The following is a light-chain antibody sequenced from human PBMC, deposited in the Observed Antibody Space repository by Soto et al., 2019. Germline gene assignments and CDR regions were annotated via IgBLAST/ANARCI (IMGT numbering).Light chain of an antibody. Sequence: DIHMTQSPPSLSAPVGDRVSITCRASQTVSIFLNWYQQKSGQAPKALIHSASTLESGVPPRFTGSGDGTDFTLTINDVQPDDFATYYCQQSYTAPLSFGQGTRLEIK. CDR3: QQSYTAPLS. CDR1: QTVSIF. V-gene: IGKV1-39*01. J-gene: IGKJ5*01. CDR2: SAS.